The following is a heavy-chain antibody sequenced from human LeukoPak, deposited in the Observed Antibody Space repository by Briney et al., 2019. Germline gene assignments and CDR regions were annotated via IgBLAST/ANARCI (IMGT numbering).Heavy chain of an antibody. CDR2: IYHSGST. CDR1: GYSISSGYY. Sequence: SETLSLTCTVSGYSISSGYYWGWIRQPPGKGLEWIGRIYHSGSTYYNPSRKRRVTISVDTSKNQFSLKLSSVTAADTAVYYCARDLGYCSGGSCYSSSIDYWGQGTLVTVSS. CDR3: ARDLGYCSGGSCYSSSIDY. D-gene: IGHD2-15*01. V-gene: IGHV4-38-2*02. J-gene: IGHJ4*02.